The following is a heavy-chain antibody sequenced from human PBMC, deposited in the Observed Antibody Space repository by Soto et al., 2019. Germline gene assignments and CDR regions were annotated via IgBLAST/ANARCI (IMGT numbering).Heavy chain of an antibody. D-gene: IGHD2-15*01. Sequence: EVQLVESGGGLVKPGGSLRLSCAASGFTFSSYSMNWVRQAPGKGLEWVSSISSSSSYIYYADSVKGRFTISRDNAKNSLYLQMNSLSAEDTAVYYCARDLSRVVVVAAMVDYYYYGMDVWGQGTTVTVSS. J-gene: IGHJ6*02. CDR2: ISSSSSYI. CDR3: ARDLSRVVVVAAMVDYYYYGMDV. CDR1: GFTFSSYS. V-gene: IGHV3-21*06.